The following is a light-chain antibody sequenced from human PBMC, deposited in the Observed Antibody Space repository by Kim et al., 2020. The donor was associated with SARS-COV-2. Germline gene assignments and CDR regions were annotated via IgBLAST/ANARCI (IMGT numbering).Light chain of an antibody. J-gene: IGKJ1*01. Sequence: VSPGERATLSCRASQGVSSNLAWYQLKPGQARSLLLYGASTRATGIPARFSGSGSGTEFTLTISSLQSEDFAVYYCQQYNNWPPTFGQGTKVDIK. V-gene: IGKV3-15*01. CDR2: GAS. CDR1: QGVSSN. CDR3: QQYNNWPPT.